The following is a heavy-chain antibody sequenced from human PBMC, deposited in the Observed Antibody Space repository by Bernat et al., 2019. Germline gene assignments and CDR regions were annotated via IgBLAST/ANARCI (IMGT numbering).Heavy chain of an antibody. CDR2: IDYSGDA. D-gene: IGHD3-16*01. V-gene: IGHV4-31*03. Sequence: QVQLQESGPGLVKPSQTLSLSCTVSGGSISSGGYYWSWIRQLSGKGLERIGYIDYSGDAYYKPSLKSRVAISVDTSKNHFSLKLSSVTAADTAVYYCARRPGGDHWFDPWGQGTRVTVSS. CDR3: ARRPGGDHWFDP. CDR1: GGSISSGGYY. J-gene: IGHJ5*02.